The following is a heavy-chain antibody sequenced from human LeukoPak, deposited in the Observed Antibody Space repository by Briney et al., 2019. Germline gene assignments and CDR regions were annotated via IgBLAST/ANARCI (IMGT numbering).Heavy chain of an antibody. Sequence: ASVKVSCKASGYTFTGYYMHWVRQAPGQGLEWMGWISAYNGNTNYAQKLQGRVTMTTDTSTSTAYMELRSLRSDDTAVYYCAREPSSGSWPNWGQGTLVTVSS. J-gene: IGHJ4*02. V-gene: IGHV1-18*04. CDR2: ISAYNGNT. D-gene: IGHD6-13*01. CDR3: AREPSSGSWPN. CDR1: GYTFTGYY.